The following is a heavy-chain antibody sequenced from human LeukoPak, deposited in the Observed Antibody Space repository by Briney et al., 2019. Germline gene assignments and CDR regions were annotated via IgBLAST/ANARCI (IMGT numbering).Heavy chain of an antibody. V-gene: IGHV3-64*01. D-gene: IGHD5-12*01. CDR3: AKDRTLVATTLDY. CDR2: INSNGGST. J-gene: IGHJ4*02. CDR1: GFTFSSYA. Sequence: GGSLRLSCVASGFTFSSYAMHWVRQTPGKGLEYVSGINSNGGSTHYANSVKGRFTISRDNSKNTLYLQMNSLRAEDTAVYYCAKDRTLVATTLDYWGQGTLVTVSS.